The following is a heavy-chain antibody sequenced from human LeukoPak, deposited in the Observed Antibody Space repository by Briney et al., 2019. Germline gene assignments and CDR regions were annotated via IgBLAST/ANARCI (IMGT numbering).Heavy chain of an antibody. CDR3: ARGNDYGDFNWFDP. CDR2: IYYSGST. D-gene: IGHD4-17*01. J-gene: IGHJ5*02. Sequence: SQTLSLTCTVSGGSISRGDYYWIGIRQPPGKGLEWMGYIYYSGSTYYNPSLKSRVTISVDTSKNQFSLKLSSVTAADTAVYYCARGNDYGDFNWFDPWGQGTLVTVSS. V-gene: IGHV4-30-4*01. CDR1: GGSISRGDYY.